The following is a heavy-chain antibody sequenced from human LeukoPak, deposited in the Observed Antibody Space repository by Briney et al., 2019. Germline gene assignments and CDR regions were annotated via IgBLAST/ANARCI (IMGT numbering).Heavy chain of an antibody. CDR3: ARDPGYSRPSSYGYFDH. CDR1: GFTFSAYS. D-gene: IGHD1-26*01. CDR2: ITSSSDSI. Sequence: GGSLRLSCATSGFTFSAYSMIWVRQTTGKGLECLSYITSSSDSIHYAESVRGRFTVSRDNAKNSLYLQMNSLRDEDTAVYYCARDPGYSRPSSYGYFDHWGQGTLATVSS. V-gene: IGHV3-48*02. J-gene: IGHJ4*02.